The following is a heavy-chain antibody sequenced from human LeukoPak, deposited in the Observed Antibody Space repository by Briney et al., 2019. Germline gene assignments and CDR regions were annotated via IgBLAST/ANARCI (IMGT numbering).Heavy chain of an antibody. CDR3: AKGQTMIVVVITFDY. J-gene: IGHJ4*02. CDR1: GFTFSSYA. Sequence: GGSLRLSCAASGFTFSSYAMSWVRQAPGKGLEWVSAISGSGGTTYYADSVKGRFTISRDNSKNTLYLQMNSLRAEDTAVYYCAKGQTMIVVVITFDYWGQGTLVTVSS. V-gene: IGHV3-23*01. CDR2: ISGSGGTT. D-gene: IGHD3-22*01.